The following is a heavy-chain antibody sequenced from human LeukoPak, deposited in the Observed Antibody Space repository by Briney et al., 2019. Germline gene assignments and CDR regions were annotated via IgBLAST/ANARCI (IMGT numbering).Heavy chain of an antibody. D-gene: IGHD3-22*01. Sequence: GGSLRLSCAASGFTFSSYAMSWVRQAPGKGPEWVSSISRSTTFTSYTDSVRGRFTISRDNAKNLLYLQMNSLSVDDTALYYCTRDVKGTRLIVYFDLWGRGTPVSVSS. J-gene: IGHJ2*01. V-gene: IGHV3-21*01. CDR2: ISRSTTFT. CDR3: TRDVKGTRLIVYFDL. CDR1: GFTFSSYA.